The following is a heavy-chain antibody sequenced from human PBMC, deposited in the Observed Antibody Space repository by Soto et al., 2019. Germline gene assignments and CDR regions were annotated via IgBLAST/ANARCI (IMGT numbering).Heavy chain of an antibody. D-gene: IGHD6-13*01. CDR1: GFTFSNYW. Sequence: EVQLVESGGGLVQPGGSLRLSCAASGFTFSNYWMYWVRQAPGKGLVWVSRVNNDGTDTTHADSVKGRFTISRDNAENSLYLQMNSLRAEDTAVYYCARGGLQHALDVWGQGSTVTVSS. J-gene: IGHJ6*02. V-gene: IGHV3-74*03. CDR2: VNNDGTDT. CDR3: ARGGLQHALDV.